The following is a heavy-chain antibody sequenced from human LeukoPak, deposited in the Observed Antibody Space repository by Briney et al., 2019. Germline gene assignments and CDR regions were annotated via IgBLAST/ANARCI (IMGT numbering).Heavy chain of an antibody. CDR2: ISDSGGST. CDR3: AKVPYSDYGSGRPPFMDV. Sequence: GGSLRLSCAASGFIFSSYDMSWLRQAPGKGLEWVSNISDSGGSTYYADAVTGQFTISREHSKKSLYLQMNSLRAEDTAVHYCAKVPYSDYGSGRPPFMDVWGQGTTVAVS. CDR1: GFIFSSYD. J-gene: IGHJ6*02. V-gene: IGHV3-23*01. D-gene: IGHD3-10*01.